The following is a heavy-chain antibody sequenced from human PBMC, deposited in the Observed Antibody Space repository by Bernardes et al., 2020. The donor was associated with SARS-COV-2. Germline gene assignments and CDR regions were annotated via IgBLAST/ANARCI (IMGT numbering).Heavy chain of an antibody. CDR1: GGSFSGYY. Sequence: SETLSLTCAVYGGSFSGYYWSWIRQPPGKGLEWIGEINHSGSTNYNPSLKSRVTISVDTSKNQFSLKLSSVTAADTAVYYCARTYCTNGVCYPKPYYMDVWGKGTTVTVSS. CDR3: ARTYCTNGVCYPKPYYMDV. J-gene: IGHJ6*03. CDR2: INHSGST. D-gene: IGHD2-8*01. V-gene: IGHV4-34*01.